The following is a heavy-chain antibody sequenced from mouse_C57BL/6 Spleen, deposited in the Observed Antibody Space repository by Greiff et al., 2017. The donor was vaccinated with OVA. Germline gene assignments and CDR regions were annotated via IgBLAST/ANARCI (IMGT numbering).Heavy chain of an antibody. CDR1: GYSITSGYY. Sequence: DVKLQESGPGLVKPSQSLSLTCSVTGYSITSGYYWNWIRQFPGNKLEWMGYISYDGSNNYNPSLKNRISITRDTSKNQFFLKLNSVTTEDTATYYGARDRNYYGSSYSAYWGQGTLVTVSA. CDR3: ARDRNYYGSSYSAY. CDR2: ISYDGSN. V-gene: IGHV3-6*01. D-gene: IGHD1-1*01. J-gene: IGHJ3*01.